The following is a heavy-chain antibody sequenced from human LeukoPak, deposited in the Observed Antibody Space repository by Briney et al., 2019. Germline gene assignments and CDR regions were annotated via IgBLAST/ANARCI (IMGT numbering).Heavy chain of an antibody. CDR3: ARELVYGSGSYSGGFDI. D-gene: IGHD3-10*01. Sequence: GRSLRLPCAASGFTFSSYAMHWVRQAPGQGLEWMGWINPNSGGTKYAQKFQGRVTMTRDTSISTAYMELSRLRSDDTAVYYCARELVYGSGSYSGGFDIWGQGTMVTVSS. CDR2: INPNSGGT. V-gene: IGHV1-2*02. CDR1: GFTFSSYA. J-gene: IGHJ3*02.